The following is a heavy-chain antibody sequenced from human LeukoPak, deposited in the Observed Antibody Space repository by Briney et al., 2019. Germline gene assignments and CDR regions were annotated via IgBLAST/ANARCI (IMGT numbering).Heavy chain of an antibody. CDR3: ARVPDITARPCDS. CDR2: ISHTGDIT. CDR1: GGSFNNYY. J-gene: IGHJ4*02. V-gene: IGHV4-34*01. D-gene: IGHD1-1*01. Sequence: KPSETLSLTCAVYGGSFNNYYWTWVRQTPGKGLEWIGEISHTGDITNYKPSLKSRVTISVDSSKKQFSLKVTSVTAADTGVYYCARVPDITARPCDSWGPGTRVTVSS.